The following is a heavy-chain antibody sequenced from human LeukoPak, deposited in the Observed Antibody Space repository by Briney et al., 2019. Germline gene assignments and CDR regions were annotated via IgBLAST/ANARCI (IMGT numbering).Heavy chain of an antibody. CDR1: GGSISSYY. CDR2: IYYSGST. J-gene: IGHJ6*03. V-gene: IGHV4-59*01. Sequence: PSETLSLTCTVSGGSISSYYWSWIRQPPGKGLEWIGYIYYSGSTNYNPSLKSRVTISVDTSKNQFSLTLSSVTAADTAVYYCARAPYYYYYMDVWGKGTTVTVSS. CDR3: ARAPYYYYYMDV.